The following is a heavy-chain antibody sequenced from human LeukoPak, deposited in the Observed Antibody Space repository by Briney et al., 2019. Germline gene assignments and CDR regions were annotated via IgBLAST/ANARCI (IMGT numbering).Heavy chain of an antibody. CDR2: ISAYNGNT. V-gene: IGHV1-18*01. CDR1: GYTFTSYG. J-gene: IGHJ3*02. D-gene: IGHD3-22*01. CDR3: ARAQSRYYYDSSGYYSKEFYI. Sequence: ASVTVSCTASGYTFTSYGISWVRQAPGQGLEWMGWISAYNGNTNYAQKLQGRVTMTTDTSTSTAYMELRSLRSDDTAVYYCARAQSRYYYDSSGYYSKEFYIRGKGAMVTVSS.